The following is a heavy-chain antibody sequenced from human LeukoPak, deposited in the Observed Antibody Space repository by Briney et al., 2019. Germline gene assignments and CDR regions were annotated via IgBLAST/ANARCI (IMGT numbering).Heavy chain of an antibody. V-gene: IGHV1-46*01. J-gene: IGHJ5*02. CDR1: GYTFTSYC. D-gene: IGHD3-22*01. CDR2: IDPSGGST. Sequence: ASVKVSCRASGYTFTSYCMHWVRQAPGQGLEWMGIIDPSGGSTDYAQNFQGRVTMTRDTSTSTVHMELISLRSEDTAVYYCAREGSRGHGSGYSWFDPWGQGTLVTVSS. CDR3: AREGSRGHGSGYSWFDP.